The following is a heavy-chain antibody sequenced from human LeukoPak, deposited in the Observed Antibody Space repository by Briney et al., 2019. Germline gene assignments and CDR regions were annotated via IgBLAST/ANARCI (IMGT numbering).Heavy chain of an antibody. CDR3: ARSKYCSSTSCYPNWFDP. D-gene: IGHD2-2*01. Sequence: PGGSLRLSCAASGFTVSSNYMSWVRQAPGKGLEWVSVIYSGGSTYYADSVKGRFTISRDNAKNSLYLQMNSLRAEDTAVYYCARSKYCSSTSCYPNWFDPWGQGTLVTVSS. CDR1: GFTVSSNY. J-gene: IGHJ5*02. V-gene: IGHV3-53*01. CDR2: IYSGGST.